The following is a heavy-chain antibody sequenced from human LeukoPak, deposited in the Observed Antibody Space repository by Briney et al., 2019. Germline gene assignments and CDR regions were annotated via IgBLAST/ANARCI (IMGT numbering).Heavy chain of an antibody. CDR3: ARASVRTIFGVVIIPSWFDP. CDR2: IYYSGRT. V-gene: IGHV4-59*12. D-gene: IGHD3-3*01. J-gene: IGHJ5*02. CDR1: GGSISSYY. Sequence: SETLSLTCTVCGGSISSYYWSWIRQPPGKGLEWIGYIYYSGRTYYNPSLKSRVTISVDTSKNQFSLKLSSVTAADTAVYYCARASVRTIFGVVIIPSWFDPGGQGTLVTVSS.